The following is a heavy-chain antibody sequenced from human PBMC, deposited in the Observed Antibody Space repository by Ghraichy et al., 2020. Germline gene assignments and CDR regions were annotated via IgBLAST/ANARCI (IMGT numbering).Heavy chain of an antibody. Sequence: SQTLSLTCTVSGGSISSYYWSWIRQPPGKGLEWIGYIYYSGSTNYNPSLKSRVTISVDTSKNQFSLKLSSVTTADTAVYYCARVEYYYGSGRRFSGAWFDPWGQGTLVTVSS. J-gene: IGHJ5*02. D-gene: IGHD3-10*01. V-gene: IGHV4-59*01. CDR2: IYYSGST. CDR1: GGSISSYY. CDR3: ARVEYYYGSGRRFSGAWFDP.